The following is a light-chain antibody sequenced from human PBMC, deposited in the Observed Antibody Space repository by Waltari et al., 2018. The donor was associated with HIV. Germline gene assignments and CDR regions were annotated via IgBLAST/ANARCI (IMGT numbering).Light chain of an antibody. J-gene: IGLJ3*02. CDR3: NSYAGSNNWV. V-gene: IGLV2-8*01. CDR1: SSDVGGYNY. Sequence: QSALTQPPSASGSPGQSFTISCTGTSSDVGGYNYVSWYQQHPGKAPKLMIYEVSKLPSGVPDRFSGSKSGNTASLTVSGLQAEDEADYYCNSYAGSNNWVFGGGTKLTVL. CDR2: EVS.